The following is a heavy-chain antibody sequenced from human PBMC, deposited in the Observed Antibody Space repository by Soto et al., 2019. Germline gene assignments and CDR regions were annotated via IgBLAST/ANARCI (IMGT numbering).Heavy chain of an antibody. CDR2: IYYSGST. V-gene: IGHV4-39*01. D-gene: IGHD1-7*01. J-gene: IGHJ4*02. Sequence: LSLTCTVSGGSISSSSYYWGWIRQPPGKGLEWIGSIYYSGSTYYNPSLKSRVTISVDTSKNQFSLKLSSVTAADTAVYYCARQRTGTPSYFDFWGQGTLVTGS. CDR1: GGSISSSSYY. CDR3: ARQRTGTPSYFDF.